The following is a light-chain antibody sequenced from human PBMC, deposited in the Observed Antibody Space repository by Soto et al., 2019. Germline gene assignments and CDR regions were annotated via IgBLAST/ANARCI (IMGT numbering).Light chain of an antibody. CDR2: DAS. J-gene: IGKJ4*01. V-gene: IGKV3-11*01. CDR3: QHRINWPLT. CDR1: QTVRHNY. Sequence: EIVLTQSPATLSLSPGERATLSCRASQTVRHNYLAWYQQKPGQAPRLLIYDASNRATGIPARFSGSGSGTDFTLTISSLEPEDFAVYYCQHRINWPLTFGGGTKVDI.